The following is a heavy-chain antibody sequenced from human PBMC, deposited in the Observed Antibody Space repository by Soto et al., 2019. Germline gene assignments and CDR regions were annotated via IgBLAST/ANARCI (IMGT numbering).Heavy chain of an antibody. V-gene: IGHV1-2*02. CDR2: INPNSGAT. CDR3: ARSRLTDYSIDY. D-gene: IGHD4-4*01. CDR1: GYTFTGYY. J-gene: IGHJ4*02. Sequence: ASVKVSCKPSGYTFTGYYIHWVRQAPGQGLEWMGWINPNSGATNYSLKFQGRVTMTRDTSISAAYMELNSLTSDDTAVYYCARSRLTDYSIDYWGQGTLVTVSS.